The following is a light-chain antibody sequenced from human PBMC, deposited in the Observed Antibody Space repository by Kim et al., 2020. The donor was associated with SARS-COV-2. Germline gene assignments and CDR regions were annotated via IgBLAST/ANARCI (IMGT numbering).Light chain of an antibody. J-gene: IGKJ3*01. CDR3: QQYNNWPPLT. CDR1: RRGGRN. CDR2: GAS. V-gene: IGKV3-15*01. Sequence: SPGESPTRSCQASRRGGRNFAWYQQKPGQAPRLVIYGASNRATGVPARFSGSGYGTEFTLTISSLQSEDFAVYFWQQYNNWPPLTFGPGTKVDIK.